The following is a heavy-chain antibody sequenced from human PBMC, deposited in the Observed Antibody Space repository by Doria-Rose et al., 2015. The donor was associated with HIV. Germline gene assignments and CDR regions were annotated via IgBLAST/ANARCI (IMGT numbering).Heavy chain of an antibody. CDR3: ARHREPDTSGLVFAARIDY. D-gene: IGHD6-19*01. V-gene: IGHV5-51*01. J-gene: IGHJ4*02. CDR2: IYPGDSDT. CDR1: GYSFTSDW. Sequence: VQLVPSGAEVKKPGASLKISCKASGYSFTSDWIGWVRQMPGKGLEWMGIIYPGDSDTRYNPSFQGQVTISADNSISTAYLQWSSLKASDTAMYYCARHREPDTSGLVFAARIDYWGPGTLVTVSS.